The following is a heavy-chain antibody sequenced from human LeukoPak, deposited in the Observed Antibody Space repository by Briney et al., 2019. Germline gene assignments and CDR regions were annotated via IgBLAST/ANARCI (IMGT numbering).Heavy chain of an antibody. CDR3: ATGYCSSTSCSKYYFDY. D-gene: IGHD2-2*01. J-gene: IGHJ4*02. CDR2: IKRKTDGGTT. V-gene: IGHV3-15*01. Sequence: GGSLRLSCAASGFTFSNAWMNWVRQAPGKGLEWVGRIKRKTDGGTTDYAAPVKGRFTISRDDSENTLYLQMNSLKTEDTAVYYCATGYCSSTSCSKYYFDYWGQGTLVTVSS. CDR1: GFTFSNAW.